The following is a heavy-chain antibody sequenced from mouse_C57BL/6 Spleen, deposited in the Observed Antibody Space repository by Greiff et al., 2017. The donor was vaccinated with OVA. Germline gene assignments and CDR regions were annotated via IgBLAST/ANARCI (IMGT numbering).Heavy chain of an antibody. CDR2: IDPYIGCT. V-gene: IGHV1-72*01. D-gene: IGHD2-5*01. Sequence: VQLQQPGAELVKPGASVKLSCKASGYTFPSYWMHWVKQRPGRVLAWIGRIDPYIGCTKYNAKFKRKATLTVDKPSSTAYMQLSSLTSEDAAVYYCARGTGSNYGFDYWGQGTTLTVSS. CDR3: ARGTGSNYGFDY. J-gene: IGHJ2*01. CDR1: GYTFPSYW.